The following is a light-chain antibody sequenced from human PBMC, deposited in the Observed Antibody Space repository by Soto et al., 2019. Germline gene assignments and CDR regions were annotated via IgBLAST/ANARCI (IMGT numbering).Light chain of an antibody. CDR2: SAF. J-gene: IGKJ1*01. CDR1: QSVSSNY. V-gene: IGKV3-20*01. CDR3: QYYGSSPWT. Sequence: EIVLTQSPGTLSLSPGERGTLSCRASQSVSSNYLAWYQQKPGQAPRLLIYSAFSRSSGVPDRFSGSGSGTDFTLTIGSLEPEEFAVYYCQYYGSSPWTFGQGTKVEIK.